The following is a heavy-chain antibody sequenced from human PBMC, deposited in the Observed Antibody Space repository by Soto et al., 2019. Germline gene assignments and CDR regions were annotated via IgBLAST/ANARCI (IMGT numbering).Heavy chain of an antibody. CDR1: GYTFTNYY. D-gene: IGHD5-12*01. J-gene: IGHJ4*01. Sequence: ASVKVSCKAAGYTFTNYYIHWVRQAPGQGLEWMGVINPSGGSTTYAQKFQGRVTMTRDTSTSTVYMELTSLRSEDTAVYYCARDAQIGRGYSVLHTYWGQGTLVTVSS. CDR3: ARDAQIGRGYSVLHTY. V-gene: IGHV1-46*01. CDR2: INPSGGST.